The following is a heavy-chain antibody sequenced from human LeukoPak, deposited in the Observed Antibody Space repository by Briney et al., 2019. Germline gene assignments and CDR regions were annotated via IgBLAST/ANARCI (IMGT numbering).Heavy chain of an antibody. J-gene: IGHJ6*02. CDR2: IYTSGST. Sequence: SETLSLTCTVSGDSISSGSHYWTWIRQPAGRALEWIGRIYTSGSTNYNPSLKSRVTISVDTSKNQFSLNLSSVTAADTAVYYCAKKWKAPFQYAMGVLGQGTT. D-gene: IGHD1-1*01. V-gene: IGHV4-61*02. CDR1: GDSISSGSHY. CDR3: AKKWKAPFQYAMGV.